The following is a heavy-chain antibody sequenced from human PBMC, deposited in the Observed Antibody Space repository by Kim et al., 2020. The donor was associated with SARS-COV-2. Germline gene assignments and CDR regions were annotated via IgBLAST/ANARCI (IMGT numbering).Heavy chain of an antibody. D-gene: IGHD5-18*01. CDR3: ARGPWIQLWAPYYYYGMDV. J-gene: IGHJ6*02. V-gene: IGHV4-34*01. Sequence: SRVTISVDTSKNQCSLKLSSVTAADTAVYYCARGPWIQLWAPYYYYGMDVWGQGTTVTVSS.